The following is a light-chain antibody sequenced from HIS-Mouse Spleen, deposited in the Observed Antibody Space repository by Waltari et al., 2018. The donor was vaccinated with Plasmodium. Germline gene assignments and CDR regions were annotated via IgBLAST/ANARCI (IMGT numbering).Light chain of an antibody. CDR3: YSTDSSGNHRV. J-gene: IGLJ3*02. Sequence: SYELTQPPSVSVSPGQTARITCSGDALPKKYAYWYQQKSGQAPVLVMYEDSKRPSGMPGRFSGSSSGRMATLTISGAQVEDEADYYCYSTDSSGNHRVFGGGTKLTVL. CDR2: EDS. V-gene: IGLV3-10*01. CDR1: ALPKKY.